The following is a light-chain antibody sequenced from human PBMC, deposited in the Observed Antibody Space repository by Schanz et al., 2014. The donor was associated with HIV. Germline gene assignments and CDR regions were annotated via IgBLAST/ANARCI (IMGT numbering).Light chain of an antibody. CDR1: RSNIGAGYD. Sequence: QSVLTQPPSVSGAPGQRVTISCTGSRSNIGAGYDVHWYQQLPGTAPKLLIYGNSNRPSGVPDRFSGSKSGTSASLAITGLQAEDEADYYCGTWDSSLSAGYVIFGGGTKLTVL. CDR3: GTWDSSLSAGYVI. V-gene: IGLV1-40*01. CDR2: GNS. J-gene: IGLJ2*01.